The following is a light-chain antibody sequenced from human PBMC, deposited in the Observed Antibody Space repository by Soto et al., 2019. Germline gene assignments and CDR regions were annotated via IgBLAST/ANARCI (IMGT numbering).Light chain of an antibody. V-gene: IGKV1-9*01. CDR1: QGIGNL. Sequence: DIQLTQSPSFLSASEGDRVTIACRASQGIGNLLAWYQQKPGKGPKLLISFASTLQSGVPSRFTGSGSGTEFTLTISSLQPEDFGTYYCQQFNSYPRTFGQGNKGELK. CDR3: QQFNSYPRT. CDR2: FAS. J-gene: IGKJ1*01.